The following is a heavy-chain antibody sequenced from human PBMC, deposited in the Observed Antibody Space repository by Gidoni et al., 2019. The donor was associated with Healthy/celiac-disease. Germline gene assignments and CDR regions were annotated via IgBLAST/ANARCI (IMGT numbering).Heavy chain of an antibody. CDR1: GGSISSYY. CDR2: IYYSGST. V-gene: IGHV4-59*01. CDR3: ARSKWIQLWLPFDY. D-gene: IGHD5-18*01. Sequence: QVQLQESGPGLVKPSETLSLTCTVSGGSISSYYWSWIRQPPGKGLEWIGYIYYSGSTNYNPSLKSRVTISVDTSKNQFSLKLSSVTAADTAVYYCARSKWIQLWLPFDYWGQGTLVTISS. J-gene: IGHJ4*02.